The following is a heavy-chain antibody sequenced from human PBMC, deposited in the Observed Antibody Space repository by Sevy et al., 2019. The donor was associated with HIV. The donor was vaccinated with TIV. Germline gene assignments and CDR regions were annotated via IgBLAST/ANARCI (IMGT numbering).Heavy chain of an antibody. CDR2: IGYDGSIK. CDR1: GFTPSTYG. J-gene: IGHJ4*02. D-gene: IGHD2-8*01. CDR3: ARDPRMYGDYLLAYFDS. Sequence: GGSLRLSCAASGFTPSTYGMHWVRQAPGKGLEWVAVIGYDGSIKYYADSVKGRFTISRDNSKNTLFLQMDSLRAEDTAVYYCARDPRMYGDYLLAYFDSWGQGTLVTVSS. V-gene: IGHV3-33*01.